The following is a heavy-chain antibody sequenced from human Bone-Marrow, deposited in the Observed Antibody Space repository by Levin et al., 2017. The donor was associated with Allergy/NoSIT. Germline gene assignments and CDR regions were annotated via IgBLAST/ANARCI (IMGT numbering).Heavy chain of an antibody. Sequence: GGSLRLSCAASGFTYAMNWVRQAPGKGLEWVSTITSGGGSTYYADSVKCRFTISRDNSKNTLYLQMNSLRAEDTAVYYCAKDDSQLGGYYHGMDVWGQGTTVTVSS. V-gene: IGHV3-23*01. D-gene: IGHD3-16*01. CDR2: ITSGGGST. CDR3: AKDDSQLGGYYHGMDV. J-gene: IGHJ6*02. CDR1: GFTYA.